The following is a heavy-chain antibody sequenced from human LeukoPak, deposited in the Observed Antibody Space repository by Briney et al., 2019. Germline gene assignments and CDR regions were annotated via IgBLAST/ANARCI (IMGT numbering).Heavy chain of an antibody. V-gene: IGHV4-4*09. J-gene: IGHJ4*02. CDR3: ATLTPITATTGGY. Sequence: SETLSLTCSVSGGSISDYYWSWIRQPPGKGLEWIGSIYNSGRINYSPPLKSRVTISVDTSKDQLSLKLNSVTAADTAVYYCATLTPITATTGGYWGQRTLVTVSS. CDR1: GGSISDYY. D-gene: IGHD1-7*01. CDR2: IYNSGRI.